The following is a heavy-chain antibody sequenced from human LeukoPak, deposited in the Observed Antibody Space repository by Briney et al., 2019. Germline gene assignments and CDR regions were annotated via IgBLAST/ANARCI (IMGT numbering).Heavy chain of an antibody. CDR1: GGSISSSSYY. Sequence: SETLSLTCTVSGGSISSSSYYWGWIRQSPGKGLEWIGSIYYSGSTNHNPSLKSRVTISVDTSKNQFSLKLNSMTAADTAVYYCAREGYSRFDYWGQGTLVTVSS. CDR3: AREGYSRFDY. V-gene: IGHV4-39*07. J-gene: IGHJ4*02. CDR2: IYYSGST. D-gene: IGHD2-21*01.